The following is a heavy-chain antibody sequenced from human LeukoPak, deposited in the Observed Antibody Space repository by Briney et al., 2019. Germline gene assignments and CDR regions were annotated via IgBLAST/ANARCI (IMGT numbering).Heavy chain of an antibody. J-gene: IGHJ1*01. CDR1: GLTFSSYW. CDR2: IKQDGSEK. CDR3: ATYSSSNAREFQY. Sequence: GGSLRLSCAASGLTFSSYWMSWVRQAPGKGLEWAANIKQDGSEKYYVDSVRGRFTISRDNAKISLYLQMNSLRAEDTAVYYCATYSSSNAREFQYWGQGTLVTVSS. D-gene: IGHD2-2*01. V-gene: IGHV3-7*01.